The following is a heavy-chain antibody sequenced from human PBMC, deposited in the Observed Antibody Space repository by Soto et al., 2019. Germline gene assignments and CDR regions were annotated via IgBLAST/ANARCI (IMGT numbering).Heavy chain of an antibody. V-gene: IGHV1-18*01. D-gene: IGHD3-9*01. CDR1: GYTFTIYG. Sequence: GASVKVSCKASGYTFTIYGISWVRQAPGQGLEWMGWISAYNGNTNYAQKLQGRVTMTTDTSTSTAYMELRSLRSDDTAVYYCARWGPIRYFDWLHVDFWGQGTLVTVSS. J-gene: IGHJ4*02. CDR2: ISAYNGNT. CDR3: ARWGPIRYFDWLHVDF.